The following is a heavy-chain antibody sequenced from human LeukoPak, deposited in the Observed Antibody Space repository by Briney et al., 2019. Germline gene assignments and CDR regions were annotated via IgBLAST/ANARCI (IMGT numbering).Heavy chain of an antibody. CDR1: GFTFNTHA. Sequence: GGSLRLSCAASGFTFNTHAMSWVRQAPGKGLEWGSGINGNGASTYYSDSVKGRFTISRDNSKNTLYLQMSSLRAEDTAVYYCAKDQGYSYYYLDYWGQGTLVTVSS. CDR3: AKDQGYSYYYLDY. V-gene: IGHV3-23*01. CDR2: INGNGAST. J-gene: IGHJ4*02. D-gene: IGHD5-18*01.